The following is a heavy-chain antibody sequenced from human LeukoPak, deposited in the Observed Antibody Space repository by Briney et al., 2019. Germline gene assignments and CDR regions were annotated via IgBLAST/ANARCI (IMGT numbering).Heavy chain of an antibody. Sequence: GGSLRLSCAASGFIFTDYGMHWVRQAPGKGLDWVAFIRYDEKNYYADSVKGQFTISRDNSKNTLYLQMSSLRVEDTAIYYCAKERYCSGGNCYPDDNWGQGTLVTVSS. V-gene: IGHV3-30*02. CDR3: AKERYCSGGNCYPDDN. J-gene: IGHJ4*02. CDR1: GFIFTDYG. D-gene: IGHD2-15*01. CDR2: IRYDEKN.